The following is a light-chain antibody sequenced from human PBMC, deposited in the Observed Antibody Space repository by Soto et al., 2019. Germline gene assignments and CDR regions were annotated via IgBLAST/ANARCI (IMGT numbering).Light chain of an antibody. CDR2: GAS. J-gene: IGKJ5*01. CDR3: QQYNNWPIT. Sequence: EILFTPSPCTLSLSPGARATLSCRASQSVSSSYLAWYQQKPGQAPRLLIFGASNRANGIPDRFSGSGSGTEFTLATSSLQSEDFAVYYCQQYNNWPITFGQGTRLEI. CDR1: QSVSSS. V-gene: IGKV3D-15*01.